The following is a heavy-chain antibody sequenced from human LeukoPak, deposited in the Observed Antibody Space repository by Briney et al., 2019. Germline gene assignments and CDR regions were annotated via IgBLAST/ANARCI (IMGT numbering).Heavy chain of an antibody. D-gene: IGHD3-10*01. V-gene: IGHV3-30*03. CDR2: ISFDGRKK. CDR3: ARGAEKILSFGEYPSDAFDI. J-gene: IGHJ3*02. CDR1: GFNFNNYV. Sequence: PGRSLRLSCAASGFNFNNYVMHWVRQAPGKGLEWVTEISFDGRKKTYVDSVKGRFTISRDSPKNTVYLQMDSLRAEDTAVHYCARGAEKILSFGEYPSDAFDIWGQGTMVSVTS.